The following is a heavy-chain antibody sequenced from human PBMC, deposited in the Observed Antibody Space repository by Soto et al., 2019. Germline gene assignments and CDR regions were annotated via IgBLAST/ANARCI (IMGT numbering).Heavy chain of an antibody. CDR3: ARRKERSGPHYFDY. J-gene: IGHJ4*02. Sequence: ASVKVSFKASGYTFTTYDIHWVRRAPGQGLEWMGWMSPHNGNTGFAQKFRDRVTIARNTSISTAYMELSGLRSEDTAVYYCARRKERSGPHYFDYWGQGTLVTVSS. V-gene: IGHV1-8*01. CDR2: MSPHNGNT. CDR1: GYTFTTYD. D-gene: IGHD6-25*01.